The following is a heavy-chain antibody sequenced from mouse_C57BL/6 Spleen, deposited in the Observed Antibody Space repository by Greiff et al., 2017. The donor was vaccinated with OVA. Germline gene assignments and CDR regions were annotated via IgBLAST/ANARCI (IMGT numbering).Heavy chain of an antibody. CDR2: IYPGDGDT. Sequence: VKLMESGAELVKPGASVKISCKASGYAFSSYWMNWVKQRPGKGLEWIGQIYPGDGDTNYNGKFKGKATLTADKSSSTAYMQLSSLTSEDSAVYFCARKLNWDYFDYWGQGTTLTVSS. CDR1: GYAFSSYW. V-gene: IGHV1-80*01. CDR3: ARKLNWDYFDY. D-gene: IGHD4-1*02. J-gene: IGHJ2*01.